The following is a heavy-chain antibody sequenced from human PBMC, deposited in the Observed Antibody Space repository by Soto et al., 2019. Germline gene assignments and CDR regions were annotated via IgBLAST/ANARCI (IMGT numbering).Heavy chain of an antibody. CDR1: GGTFSSYA. J-gene: IGHJ4*02. Sequence: QVQLVQSGAEVKKPGSSVKVSCKASGGTFSSYAISWVRQAPGQGLEWMGGVIPIFGTANYAQKFQGRVTITADESTSTDRMELRRLRSEDTAVYYCAREWVYSGSYGEFDYWGQGTLVTVSS. CDR3: AREWVYSGSYGEFDY. V-gene: IGHV1-69*01. D-gene: IGHD1-26*01. CDR2: VIPIFGTA.